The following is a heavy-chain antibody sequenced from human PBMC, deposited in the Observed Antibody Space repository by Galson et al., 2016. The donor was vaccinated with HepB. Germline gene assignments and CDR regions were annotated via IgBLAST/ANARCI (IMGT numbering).Heavy chain of an antibody. Sequence: SETLSLTCSVSGASLSNYFWTWARQSPGKGLEWIGHVHSWVTTSYNPSLVSRVTLSIDMSKNQFSLSLRSLTAADTAVYLCARYDVSGRWLDYWGQGILVTVSS. CDR3: ARYDVSGRWLDY. J-gene: IGHJ4*02. V-gene: IGHV4-4*07. D-gene: IGHD3-16*01. CDR2: VHSWVTT. CDR1: GASLSNYF.